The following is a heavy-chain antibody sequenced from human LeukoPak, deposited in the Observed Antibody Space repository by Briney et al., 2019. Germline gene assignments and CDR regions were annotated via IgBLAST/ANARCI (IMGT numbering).Heavy chain of an antibody. CDR1: GDTFTDYY. J-gene: IGHJ4*02. Sequence: ASLKGSCERAGDTFTDYYMHWVRQAPGQGLEWMGLINPSDGGTTYSKKFQGRVTMTRDTSTSTVYMELSSLRSEDTAVFYCARDANWNPPYYFDYWGQGTLVTVSS. CDR3: ARDANWNPPYYFDY. D-gene: IGHD1-20*01. V-gene: IGHV1-46*01. CDR2: INPSDGGT.